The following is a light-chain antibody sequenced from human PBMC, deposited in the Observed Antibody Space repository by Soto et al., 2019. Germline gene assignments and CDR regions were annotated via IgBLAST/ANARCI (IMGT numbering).Light chain of an antibody. CDR3: QQRSNRIN. J-gene: IGKJ5*01. V-gene: IGKV3-11*01. CDR2: DIS. Sequence: EFVLTQSPATLSLSPWEMTILSFSSSQSVAVSLAWYQQKPGQAPRPLIYDISTRAAAIPARFSGSGSGTDFTLTVSSLEPEDFALYYCQQRSNRINFGQGTRLEIK. CDR1: QSVAVS.